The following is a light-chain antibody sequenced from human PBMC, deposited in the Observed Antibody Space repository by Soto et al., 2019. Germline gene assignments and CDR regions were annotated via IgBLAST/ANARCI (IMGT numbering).Light chain of an antibody. Sequence: QSVLTQPPSASGTPGQRVTISCSGSSSNVGSNTVSWYQQLPGTAPKVLIYSDDQRPSGVPDRFSGSRSGSSASLAISGLQSGDEXDYYCASWEDSLNGWVIGGGTKLTVL. J-gene: IGLJ3*02. CDR1: SSNVGSNT. CDR2: SDD. V-gene: IGLV1-44*01. CDR3: ASWEDSLNGWV.